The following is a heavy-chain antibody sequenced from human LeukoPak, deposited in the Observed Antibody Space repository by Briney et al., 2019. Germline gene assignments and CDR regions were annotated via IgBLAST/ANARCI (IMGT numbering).Heavy chain of an antibody. D-gene: IGHD6-19*01. V-gene: IGHV3-21*01. Sequence: PGGSLRLSCAASGFTFSSYSMNWVRQAPGKGLEWVSSISSSSSYIYYADSVKGRFTISRDNAKNSLYLQMNSLRAEDTAVYYCERGAVAGPYYYYYMDVWGKGTTVTVSS. CDR2: ISSSSSYI. CDR1: GFTFSSYS. CDR3: ERGAVAGPYYYYYMDV. J-gene: IGHJ6*03.